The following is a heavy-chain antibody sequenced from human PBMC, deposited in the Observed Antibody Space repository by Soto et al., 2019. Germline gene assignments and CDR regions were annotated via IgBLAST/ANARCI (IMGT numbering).Heavy chain of an antibody. V-gene: IGHV4-31*03. J-gene: IGHJ4*02. D-gene: IGHD3-9*01. CDR1: GGSISGCGYY. CDR3: ARVNYDILTGYYFDY. Sequence: SETLSPTCTVSGGSISGCGYYWSWIRQHPGKGLEWIGYIYYSGSTYYNPSLKRRVTISVDTSKNQFSLKLSSVTAADTAVYYCARVNYDILTGYYFDYWGQGTLVTVSS. CDR2: IYYSGST.